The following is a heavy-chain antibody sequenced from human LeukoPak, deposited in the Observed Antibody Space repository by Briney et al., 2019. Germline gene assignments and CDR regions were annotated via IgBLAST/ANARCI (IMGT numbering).Heavy chain of an antibody. V-gene: IGHV3-30-3*01. CDR1: GFTFSSYA. CDR3: ATRWAVAGTGPSLLGGY. J-gene: IGHJ4*02. CDR2: ISYDGSNK. Sequence: GGSLRLSCAASGFTFSSYAMHWVRQAPGKGLEWVAVISYDGSNKYYADSVKGRFTISRDNSKNTLYLQMNSLRAEDTAVYYCATRWAVAGTGPSLLGGYWGQGTLVTVSS. D-gene: IGHD6-19*01.